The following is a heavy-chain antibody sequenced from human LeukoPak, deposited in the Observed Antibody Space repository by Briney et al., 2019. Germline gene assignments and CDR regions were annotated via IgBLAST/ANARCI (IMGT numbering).Heavy chain of an antibody. Sequence: GGSLRLSCAASGFTFSSYSMNWVRQAPGKGLEWVSYISSSSSTIYYADSVKGRFTISRDNAKNSLYLQMNSLRVEDTAVYYCARDMVDWGQGTLVTVSS. J-gene: IGHJ4*02. D-gene: IGHD2-15*01. CDR2: ISSSSSTI. CDR1: GFTFSSYS. V-gene: IGHV3-48*04. CDR3: ARDMVD.